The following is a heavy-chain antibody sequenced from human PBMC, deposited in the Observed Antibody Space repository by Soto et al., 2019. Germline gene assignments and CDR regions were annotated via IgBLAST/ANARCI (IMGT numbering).Heavy chain of an antibody. CDR1: GGSISSYY. D-gene: IGHD2-15*01. J-gene: IGHJ5*02. CDR3: ARGRGYCSGGSCFRWFVP. V-gene: IGHV4-59*12. CDR2: IYYSGST. Sequence: PSETLSLTCTVSGGSISSYYWSWIRQPPGKGLEWIGYIYYSGSTNYNPSLKSRVTISVDTSKNQFSLKLSSVTAADTAVYYCARGRGYCSGGSCFRWFVPWGQGILVSVS.